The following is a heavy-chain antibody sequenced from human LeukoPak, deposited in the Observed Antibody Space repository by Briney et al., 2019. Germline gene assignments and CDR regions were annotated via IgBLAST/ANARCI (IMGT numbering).Heavy chain of an antibody. J-gene: IGHJ4*02. CDR1: GFRFNTYW. CDR2: ISSSSSYI. CDR3: ARDRTMTWDY. V-gene: IGHV3-21*01. Sequence: PGGSLRLSCAASGFRFNTYWMSWVRQAPGKGLEWVSSISSSSSYIYYADSVKGRFTISRDNAKNSLYLQMNSLRAEDTAVYYCARDRTMTWDYWGQGTLVTVSS. D-gene: IGHD3-22*01.